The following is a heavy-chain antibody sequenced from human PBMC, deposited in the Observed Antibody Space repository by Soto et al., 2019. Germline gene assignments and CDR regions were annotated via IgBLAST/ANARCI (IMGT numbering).Heavy chain of an antibody. V-gene: IGHV4-61*08. CDR2: IYFSGRT. Sequence: SETLSLTCTVSGDSVSSGDYYWTWIRQPPGKGLEWVGHIYFSGRTNYIPSLESRVTISLDTSKNQFSLKLTSVTAADTAVYYCARVPIDTYMIYWSDPWGQGTLVTSPQ. CDR3: ARVPIDTYMIYWSDP. D-gene: IGHD3-16*01. CDR1: GDSVSSGDYY. J-gene: IGHJ5*02.